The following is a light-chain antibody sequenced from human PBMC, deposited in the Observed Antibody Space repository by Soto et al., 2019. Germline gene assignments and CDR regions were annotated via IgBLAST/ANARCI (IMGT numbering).Light chain of an antibody. CDR2: SAS. CDR1: RTVDGNY. J-gene: IGKJ1*01. CDR3: QQYDDWPS. V-gene: IGKV3D-15*01. Sequence: EVVLTQPPGTLSLSPGERATLSCRASRTVDGNYLAWYHQKPGQPPRLLIHSASTRAPGIPGRFSGSGSGTEFTLTISSLQSEDFAVYYCQQYDDWPSFGQGTKVDIK.